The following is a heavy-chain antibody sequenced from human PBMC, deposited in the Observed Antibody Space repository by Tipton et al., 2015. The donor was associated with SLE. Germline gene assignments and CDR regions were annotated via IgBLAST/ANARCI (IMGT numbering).Heavy chain of an antibody. D-gene: IGHD6-6*01. V-gene: IGHV3-48*03. CDR1: GFTFSSYE. Sequence: SLRLSCAASGFTFSSYEMNWVRQAPGKGLEWVSYISSSGSTIYYADSVKGRFTISRDNAKNSLYLQMNSLRAEDTAVYYCARTYSSSSGYYYYMDVWGKGTTVTVSS. J-gene: IGHJ6*03. CDR2: ISSSGSTI. CDR3: ARTYSSSSGYYYYMDV.